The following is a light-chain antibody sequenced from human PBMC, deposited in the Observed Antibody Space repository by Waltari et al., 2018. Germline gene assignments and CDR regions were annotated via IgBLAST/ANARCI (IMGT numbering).Light chain of an antibody. V-gene: IGLV2-14*02. CDR2: EVS. CDR1: SRDVGCYNL. J-gene: IGLJ2*01. CDR3: AAWDDSLNAVV. Sequence: QSALTQPASVSGSPGQSITISCTGTSRDVGCYNLFPWYQQHPGQAPTLMIYEVSKRPSGVSDRFSGSKSGTSASMAIGGLLSEDEGDYYCAAWDDSLNAVVFGGGTKLTVL.